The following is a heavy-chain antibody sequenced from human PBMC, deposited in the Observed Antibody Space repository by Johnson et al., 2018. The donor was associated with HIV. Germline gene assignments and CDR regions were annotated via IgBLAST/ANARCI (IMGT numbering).Heavy chain of an antibody. D-gene: IGHD3-22*01. CDR3: ARERNMLVVDDDAFDI. J-gene: IGHJ3*02. CDR1: GFTFSDYY. CDR2: ISNSASITNSASTI. Sequence: QVQLVESGGGLVKPGGSLRLSCAASGFTFSDYYMTWIRQAPGKGLEWVSYISNSASITNSASTIYYSDSVKGRFSISRDNSKNTLYLQMNSRRAEDTAVYYCARERNMLVVDDDAFDIWGQGTMVTVSS. V-gene: IGHV3-11*04.